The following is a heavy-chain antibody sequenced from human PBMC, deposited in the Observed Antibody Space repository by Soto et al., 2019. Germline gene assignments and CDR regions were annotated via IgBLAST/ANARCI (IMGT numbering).Heavy chain of an antibody. V-gene: IGHV5-51*01. CDR3: ARDLNWAFDH. Sequence: GESLKISCEDSGYRFTSYWIAWVRQMPGKGLEWMGIVYVDDSDTKYSPSFEGQVTISADKSLNSAYLQMNSLRDEDTAVYFCARDLNWAFDHWGQGILVTVSS. CDR2: VYVDDSDT. D-gene: IGHD3-16*01. J-gene: IGHJ5*02. CDR1: GYRFTSYW.